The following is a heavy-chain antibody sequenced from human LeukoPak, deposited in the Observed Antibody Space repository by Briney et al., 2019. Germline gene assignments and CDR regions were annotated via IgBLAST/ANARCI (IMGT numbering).Heavy chain of an antibody. CDR3: ARVRDYYDSSGRYYFDY. J-gene: IGHJ4*02. CDR1: GGTFSSYA. Sequence: VASVKVSCKASGGTFSSYAISWVRQAPGQGLEWMGGIIPIFGTANYAQKFQGRVTITADEFTSTAYMELSSMRSEDTAVYYCARVRDYYDSSGRYYFDYWGQGTLVTVSS. V-gene: IGHV1-69*13. D-gene: IGHD3-22*01. CDR2: IIPIFGTA.